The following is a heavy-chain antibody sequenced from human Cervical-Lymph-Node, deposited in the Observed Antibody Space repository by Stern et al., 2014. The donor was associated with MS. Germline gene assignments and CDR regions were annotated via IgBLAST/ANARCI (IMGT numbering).Heavy chain of an antibody. CDR1: GFTFSSYG. V-gene: IGHV3-30*18. CDR3: AKESSSWSEGMDV. D-gene: IGHD6-13*01. CDR2: KSYDGSNK. J-gene: IGHJ6*02. Sequence: QVHLLESGGSVVQPGRSLRLSCAASGFTFSSYGLHWVRQPPGKGMGWVAVKSYDGSNKYYADSVKGRFTISRDNSKITLYLQMNSLRAEDTAVYYCAKESSSWSEGMDVWGQGTTVTVSS.